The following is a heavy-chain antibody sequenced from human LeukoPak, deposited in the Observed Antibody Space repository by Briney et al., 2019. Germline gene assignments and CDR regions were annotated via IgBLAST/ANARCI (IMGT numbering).Heavy chain of an antibody. J-gene: IGHJ4*02. D-gene: IGHD3-22*01. CDR1: GLTFSSYA. CDR2: ISYDGSNK. CDR3: ARGGYFQYYFDY. Sequence: GGSLRLSCAASGLTFSSYAMHWVRQAPGKGLEWVAVISYDGSNKYYADSVKGRFTISRDNSKNTLYLQMNSLRAEGTAVYYCARGGYFQYYFDYWGRGTLVTVSS. V-gene: IGHV3-30-3*01.